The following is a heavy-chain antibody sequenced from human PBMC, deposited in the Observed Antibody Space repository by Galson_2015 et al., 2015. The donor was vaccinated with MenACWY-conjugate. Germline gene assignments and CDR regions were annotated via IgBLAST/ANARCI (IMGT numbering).Heavy chain of an antibody. CDR2: ISSSSTYT. Sequence: SLRLSCAASGFTFSDYYMSWIRQAPGKGLGWVSYISSSSTYTDHADSVKGRFTISRDNAKNSLNLQMNSLRAEDTAVYYCARVQGGTRGVNYWGQGTLVTVSS. CDR3: ARVQGGTRGVNY. D-gene: IGHD1-1*01. V-gene: IGHV3-11*05. J-gene: IGHJ4*02. CDR1: GFTFSDYY.